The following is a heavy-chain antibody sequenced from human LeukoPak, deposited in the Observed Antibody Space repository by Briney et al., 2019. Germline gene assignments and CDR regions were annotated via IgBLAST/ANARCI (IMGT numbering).Heavy chain of an antibody. V-gene: IGHV1-2*06. D-gene: IGHD2-15*01. CDR2: INPNSGGT. Sequence: ASVKVSCKAAGYTFTGYYMFWVRQAPGQGLEWMGRINPNSGGTNYAQKFQGRVTMTRDTSISTAYMELSRLRSDDTAVYYCARGCGSGGSCYSVENWFDPWGEETLVTVSS. CDR3: ARGCGSGGSCYSVENWFDP. J-gene: IGHJ5*02. CDR1: GYTFTGYY.